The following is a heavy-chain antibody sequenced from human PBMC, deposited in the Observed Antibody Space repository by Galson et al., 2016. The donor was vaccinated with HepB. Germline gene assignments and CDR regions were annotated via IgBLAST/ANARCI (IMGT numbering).Heavy chain of an antibody. D-gene: IGHD6-13*01. J-gene: IGHJ5*02. CDR1: GFTFSSYN. V-gene: IGHV3-21*01. CDR3: VGAEYISNVEYWFDP. Sequence: SLRLSCAASGFTFSSYNMNWVRQAPGKGLEWVSFISRTSSYIYYGDSVKGRFTISRDNAKNSLYLQMSSLRVEDTAVYYCVGAEYISNVEYWFDPWGQGTLVTVSS. CDR2: ISRTSSYI.